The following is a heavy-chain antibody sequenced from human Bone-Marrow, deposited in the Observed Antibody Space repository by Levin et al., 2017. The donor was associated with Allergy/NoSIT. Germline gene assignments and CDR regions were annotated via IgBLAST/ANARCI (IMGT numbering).Heavy chain of an antibody. CDR1: GYTFTGYY. CDR2: INPNSGGT. V-gene: IGHV1-2*06. J-gene: IGHJ4*02. CDR3: ARGLRVLEWLLFDY. Sequence: ASVKVSCKASGYTFTGYYMHWVRQAPGQGLEWMGRINPNSGGTNYAQKFQGRVTMTRDTSISTAYMELSRLRSDDTAVYYCARGLRVLEWLLFDYWGQGTLVTVSS. D-gene: IGHD3-3*01.